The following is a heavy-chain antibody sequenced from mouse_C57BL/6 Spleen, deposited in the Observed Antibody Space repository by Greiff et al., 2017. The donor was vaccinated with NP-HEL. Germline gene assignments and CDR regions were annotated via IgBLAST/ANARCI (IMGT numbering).Heavy chain of an antibody. CDR2: IDPSDSET. CDR3: ARGVTTVVDAMDY. CDR1: GYTFPSYW. V-gene: IGHV1-52*01. J-gene: IGHJ4*01. D-gene: IGHD1-1*01. Sequence: VKLQQPGAELVRPGSSVKLSCKASGYTFPSYWMHWVKQRPIQGLEWIGNIDPSDSETHYNQKFKDKATLTVDKSSSTAYMQLSSLTSEDSAVYYCARGVTTVVDAMDYWGQGTSVTVSS.